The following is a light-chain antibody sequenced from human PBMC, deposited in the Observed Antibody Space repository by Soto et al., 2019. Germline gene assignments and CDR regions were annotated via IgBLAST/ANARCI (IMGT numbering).Light chain of an antibody. CDR1: QSISSW. CDR2: KAS. Sequence: DIQMTQSPSTLSASVGDRVTITCRASQSISSWLAWYQQKAGKAPKLLIYKASSLQSGVPSRFSGSGSGTEFTLTINSLQPDDFATYYCQQYNNYPRTFGQGTKVEIK. V-gene: IGKV1-5*03. CDR3: QQYNNYPRT. J-gene: IGKJ1*01.